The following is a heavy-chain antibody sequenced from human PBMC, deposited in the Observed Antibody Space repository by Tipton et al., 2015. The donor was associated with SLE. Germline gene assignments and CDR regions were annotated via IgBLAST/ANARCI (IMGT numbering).Heavy chain of an antibody. V-gene: IGHV1-18*01. CDR1: TDTFTNYG. CDR2: IIPYNGNT. Sequence: QVQLVQSGVEVKKPGASVKVSCKASTDTFTNYGFNWVRQAPGQGLEWMGWIIPYNGNTNYAQNLQGRVTMTTYTSTSTAYMELRSLRSDDTAVYYCAREVYSGSYYYYYGMDVWGQGTTVTISS. J-gene: IGHJ6*02. D-gene: IGHD3-10*01. CDR3: AREVYSGSYYYYYGMDV.